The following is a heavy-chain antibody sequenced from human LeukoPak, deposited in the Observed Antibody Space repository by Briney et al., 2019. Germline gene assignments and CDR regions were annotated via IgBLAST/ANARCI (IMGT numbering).Heavy chain of an antibody. D-gene: IGHD6-13*01. Sequence: GGSLRLSCAASTFTFDDYGMSWVRQAPGKGLEWVSGINWNGGSTGYADSVKGRFTISRDNAKNSLYLQMNSLRAEDTALYYCARESSSWCLGVFDYWGQGTLVTVSS. CDR1: TFTFDDYG. J-gene: IGHJ4*02. CDR3: ARESSSWCLGVFDY. V-gene: IGHV3-20*04. CDR2: INWNGGST.